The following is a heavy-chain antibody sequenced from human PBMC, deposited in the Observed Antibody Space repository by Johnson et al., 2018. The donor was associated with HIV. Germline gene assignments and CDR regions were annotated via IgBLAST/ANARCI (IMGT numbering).Heavy chain of an antibody. CDR1: GFTFSSYA. J-gene: IGHJ3*02. CDR3: AKALRIFGSGVKEAFDI. V-gene: IGHV3-23*04. Sequence: EVQLVESGGGLVQPGGSLRLSCVASGFTFSSYAMTWVRQAPGKGLEWVSGICCSGGSTFYADSVKGRFTISRDNSKNTLYLQMNSLRAEDTAVYYCAKALRIFGSGVKEAFDIWGQGTMVTVSS. D-gene: IGHD3-10*01. CDR2: ICCSGGST.